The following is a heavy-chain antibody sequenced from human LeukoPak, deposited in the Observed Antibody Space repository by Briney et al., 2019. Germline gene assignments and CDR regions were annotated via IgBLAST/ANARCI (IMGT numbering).Heavy chain of an antibody. CDR2: INPSGGRS. V-gene: IGHV1-46*01. J-gene: IGHJ4*02. Sequence: AAVKVSCKASGYTFSNYYIHWVRQAPGQGLEWMGKINPSGGRSVYAQKFQGRVTVTRDTSTSTVYMDLSSLRSEDAAVYYCVRELAGDYFDYWGQGTL. CDR1: GYTFSNYY. CDR3: VRELAGDYFDY. D-gene: IGHD4-17*01.